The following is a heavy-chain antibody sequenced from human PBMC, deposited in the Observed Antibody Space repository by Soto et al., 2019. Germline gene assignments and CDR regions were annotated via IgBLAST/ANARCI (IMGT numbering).Heavy chain of an antibody. CDR2: ISGSGGST. Sequence: GGSLRLSCAASGFTFSSYAMSWVRQAPGKGLEWVSAISGSGGSTYYADSVKGRFTISRDNSKNTLYLQMNSLRAEDTAVYYCATRRCGGDCYRADWGQGTLVTVSS. CDR3: ATRRCGGDCYRAD. J-gene: IGHJ4*02. D-gene: IGHD2-21*02. V-gene: IGHV3-23*01. CDR1: GFTFSSYA.